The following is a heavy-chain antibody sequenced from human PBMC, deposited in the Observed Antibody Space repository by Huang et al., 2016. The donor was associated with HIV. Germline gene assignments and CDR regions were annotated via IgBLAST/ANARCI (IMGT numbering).Heavy chain of an antibody. CDR1: GYTVSELS. J-gene: IGHJ3*02. CDR3: ATSTPDVGAGVLRSAFDI. D-gene: IGHD2-15*01. V-gene: IGHV1-24*01. CDR2: CDPEEGET. Sequence: QVQLVESGAELKKPGASVRVSCKVSGYTVSELSLHWVRQAPEKGLEWMGGCDPEEGETSYAERLKSRVTMTEDTSTDTAYMERSSLRPEDTAVYYCATSTPDVGAGVLRSAFDIWGQGTMVTVSS.